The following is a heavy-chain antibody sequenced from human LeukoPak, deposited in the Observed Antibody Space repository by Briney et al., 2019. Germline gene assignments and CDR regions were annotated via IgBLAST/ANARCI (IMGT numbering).Heavy chain of an antibody. Sequence: GGSLRLSCAASGFTSSAYSMNWVRQAPGKGLEWVSSISSSGSYKYYADSMKGRFTISRDNAKNSLFLQMNSLRAEDTAVYYCAKDGEYYYDSSGYYAIDHWGQGTLVTVSS. J-gene: IGHJ4*02. V-gene: IGHV3-21*01. CDR2: ISSSGSYK. D-gene: IGHD3-22*01. CDR1: GFTSSAYS. CDR3: AKDGEYYYDSSGYYAIDH.